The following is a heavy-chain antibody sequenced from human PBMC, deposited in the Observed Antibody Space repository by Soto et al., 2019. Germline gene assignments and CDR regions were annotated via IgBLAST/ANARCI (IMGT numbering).Heavy chain of an antibody. CDR2: FDPEDGET. D-gene: IGHD2-8*01. J-gene: IGHJ6*03. CDR3: ATRLMSPDYYYYYMDV. CDR1: GYTLTELS. V-gene: IGHV1-24*01. Sequence: GASVKVSCKVSGYTLTELSMHWVRQAPGKGLEWMGGFDPEDGETIYAQKFQGRVTMTEDTSTDTAYMELSSLRSEDTAVYYCATRLMSPDYYYYYMDVWGKGTTVTVSS.